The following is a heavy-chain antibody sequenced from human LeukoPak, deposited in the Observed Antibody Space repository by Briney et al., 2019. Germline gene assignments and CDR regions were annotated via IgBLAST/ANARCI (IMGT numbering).Heavy chain of an antibody. CDR2: IYYSGST. D-gene: IGHD2-15*01. J-gene: IGHJ4*02. CDR1: GGSIRSYY. Sequence: SETLSLTCTVSGGSIRSYYWSWIRQPPGKGLEWIGYIYYSGSTNYNPSLKSRVTVSVDTSKNQFSLKLSSVTAADTAVYYCARTQYCSGDSCYFGYFDYWGQGTLVTVSS. CDR3: ARTQYCSGDSCYFGYFDY. V-gene: IGHV4-59*01.